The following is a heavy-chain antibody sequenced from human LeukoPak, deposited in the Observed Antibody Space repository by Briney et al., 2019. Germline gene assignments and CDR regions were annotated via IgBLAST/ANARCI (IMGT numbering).Heavy chain of an antibody. V-gene: IGHV3-7*01. CDR3: AREQVDY. CDR1: GFTFNSYW. J-gene: IGHJ4*02. CDR2: IKQDGNEK. Sequence: PGGSLRLSCAASGFTFNSYWMNWVRQAPGKGLEWVANIKQDGNEKYYVDSVKGRFTISRDNAKNSLYLQMNRLRAEDTAVYYCAREQVDYWGQGTLVTVSS.